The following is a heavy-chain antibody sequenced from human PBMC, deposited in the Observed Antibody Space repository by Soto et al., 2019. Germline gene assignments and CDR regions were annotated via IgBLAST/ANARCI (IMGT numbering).Heavy chain of an antibody. CDR1: GGSISSGDYY. CDR3: ARDETGMEYSDY. J-gene: IGHJ4*02. CDR2: IYYSGST. V-gene: IGHV4-30-4*01. D-gene: IGHD1-1*01. Sequence: SETLSLTCTVSGGSISSGDYYWSWIRQPPGKGLEWIGYIYYSGSTYYNPSLKSRVTISVDTSKNQFSLKLSSVTAADTAVYYCARDETGMEYSDYWGQGTLVTVSS.